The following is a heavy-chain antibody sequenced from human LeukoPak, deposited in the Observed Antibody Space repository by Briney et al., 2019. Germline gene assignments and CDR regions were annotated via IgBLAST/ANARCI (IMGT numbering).Heavy chain of an antibody. CDR1: GFTFDDYA. V-gene: IGHV3-23*01. Sequence: GGSLRLSCAASGFTFDDYAMHWVRHAPGKGLEWVSAISGSGGSTYYADSVKGRFTISRDNSKNTLYLQMNSLRAEDTAVYYCAKDLVTLWFGDQGLFGYWGQGTLVTVSS. D-gene: IGHD3-10*01. CDR2: ISGSGGST. J-gene: IGHJ4*02. CDR3: AKDLVTLWFGDQGLFGY.